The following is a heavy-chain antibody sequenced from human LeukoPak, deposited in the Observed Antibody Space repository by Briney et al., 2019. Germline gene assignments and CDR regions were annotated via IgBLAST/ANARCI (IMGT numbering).Heavy chain of an antibody. CDR2: IYYSGST. Sequence: KPSETLSLTCGVSGGSISNTNWWSWIRQHPGKGLEWIGYIYYSGSTYYNPSLKSRVTISVDTSKNQFSLKLSSVTAADTAVYYCARYYYDSSGYYYEIDYWGQGTLVTVSS. CDR1: GGSISNTNW. J-gene: IGHJ4*02. CDR3: ARYYYDSSGYYYEIDY. V-gene: IGHV4-31*11. D-gene: IGHD3-22*01.